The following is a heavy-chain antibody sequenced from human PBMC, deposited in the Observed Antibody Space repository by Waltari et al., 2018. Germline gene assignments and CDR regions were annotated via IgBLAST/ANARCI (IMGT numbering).Heavy chain of an antibody. CDR1: GFTFSSYG. CDR2: IWYYGSNK. Sequence: QVQLVESGGGVVQPGRSLRLSCAASGFTFSSYGMHWVRQAPGKGLEWVSVIWYYGSNKYYADSVKGRFTISRDNSKNTLYLQMNSLRAEDTAVYYCAKDWSGSRDYFDYWGQGTLVTVSS. J-gene: IGHJ4*02. D-gene: IGHD1-26*01. V-gene: IGHV3-33*06. CDR3: AKDWSGSRDYFDY.